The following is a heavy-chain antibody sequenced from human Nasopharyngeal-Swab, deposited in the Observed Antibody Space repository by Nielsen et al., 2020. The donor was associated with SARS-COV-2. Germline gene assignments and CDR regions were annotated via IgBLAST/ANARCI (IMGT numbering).Heavy chain of an antibody. D-gene: IGHD1-26*01. J-gene: IGHJ4*02. V-gene: IGHV4-39*07. CDR2: IYSSGST. CDR3: ARGTVGVTFDY. Sequence: SETLSLTCTVSGGSITSSSYYWVWIRQPPGKGLEWIGTIYSSGSTLYNPSLKTRVILSLGTSTNQFSLKLTSVTAADTAVYYCARGTVGVTFDYWGQGTLVTVSS. CDR1: GGSITSSSYY.